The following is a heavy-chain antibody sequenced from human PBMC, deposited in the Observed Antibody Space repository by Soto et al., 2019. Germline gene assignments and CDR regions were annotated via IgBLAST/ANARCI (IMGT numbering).Heavy chain of an antibody. CDR3: ARASAASLLRGAIIN. J-gene: IGHJ4*02. CDR2: MYHSGST. D-gene: IGHD3-10*01. V-gene: IGHV4-4*02. Sequence: SETLSLTCAFSGGSISSDNWWTWFRQPPGKGLEWIGEMYHSGSTNYSPSLKSRVTISVDKSNNQFSLKLTSVTAADTALYYCARASAASLLRGAIINWGQGTLVTVSS. CDR1: GGSISSDNW.